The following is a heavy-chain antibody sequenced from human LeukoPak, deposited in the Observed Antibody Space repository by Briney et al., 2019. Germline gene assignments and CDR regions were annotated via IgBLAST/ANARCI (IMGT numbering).Heavy chain of an antibody. V-gene: IGHV3-21*01. CDR2: ISSSSSYI. D-gene: IGHD5-24*01. J-gene: IGHJ4*02. CDR1: GFTFSSYS. Sequence: PGGSLRLSCAASGFTFSSYSMNWVRQAPGKGLEWVSSISSSSSYIYYADSVEGRFTISRDNAKNSLYLQMNSLRAEDTAVYYCARSPVEMVTVSFDYWGQGTLVTVSS. CDR3: ARSPVEMVTVSFDY.